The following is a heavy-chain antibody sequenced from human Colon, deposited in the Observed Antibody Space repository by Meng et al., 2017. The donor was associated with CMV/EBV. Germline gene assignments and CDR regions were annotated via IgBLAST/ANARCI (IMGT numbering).Heavy chain of an antibody. D-gene: IGHD2-8*01. Sequence: GYTFTRHFVHWVRQAPGQGLEWMGIINPNGGWTSSADIFQGRLTVTRDTSTNTVYMELSSLTPEDTAIYYCARDHSDNDDRWWLDPWGQGTLVTVSS. J-gene: IGHJ5*02. CDR1: GYTFTRHF. CDR2: INPNGGWT. CDR3: ARDHSDNDDRWWLDP. V-gene: IGHV1-46*01.